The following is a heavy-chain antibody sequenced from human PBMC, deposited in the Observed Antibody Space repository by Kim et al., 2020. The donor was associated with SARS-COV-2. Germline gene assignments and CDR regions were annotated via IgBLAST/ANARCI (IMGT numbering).Heavy chain of an antibody. V-gene: IGHV1-24*01. CDR3: ATLRELDTSMVDY. J-gene: IGHJ4*02. D-gene: IGHD5-18*01. Sequence: YAQKFQGRVPLTEDTSTDTAYMELSSLRSEDTAVYYCATLRELDTSMVDYWGQGTLVTVSS.